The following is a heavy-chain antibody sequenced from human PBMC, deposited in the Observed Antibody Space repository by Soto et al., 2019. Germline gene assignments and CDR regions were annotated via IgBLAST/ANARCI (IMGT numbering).Heavy chain of an antibody. CDR3: AKSPDIVVVPASYYYGMDV. CDR2: ISYDGSNK. D-gene: IGHD2-2*01. J-gene: IGHJ6*02. Sequence: GGSLRLSCAASGFTFSSDAMHWVRQAPGKGLEWVAVISYDGSNKYYADSVKGRFTISRDNSKNTLYLQMNSLRAEDTAVYYCAKSPDIVVVPASYYYGMDVWGQGTTVTVSS. V-gene: IGHV3-30*18. CDR1: GFTFSSDA.